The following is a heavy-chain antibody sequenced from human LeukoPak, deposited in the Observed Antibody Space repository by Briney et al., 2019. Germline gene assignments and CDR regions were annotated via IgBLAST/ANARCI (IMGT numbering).Heavy chain of an antibody. Sequence: GGSLRLSCAASGFTFSSYGMHWVRQAPGKGLEWVAFIRYDGSNKYYADSVKGRFTISRDNSKNTLYLQMNSLRAEDTAVYYCAKEGYSSGWPGNYFDYWGQGTLVTVSS. CDR1: GFTFSSYG. CDR3: AKEGYSSGWPGNYFDY. J-gene: IGHJ4*02. CDR2: IRYDGSNK. D-gene: IGHD6-19*01. V-gene: IGHV3-30*02.